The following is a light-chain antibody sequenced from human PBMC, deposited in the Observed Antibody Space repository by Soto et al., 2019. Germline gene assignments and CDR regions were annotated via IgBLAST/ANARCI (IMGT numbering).Light chain of an antibody. J-gene: IGLJ2*01. Sequence: QSALPQPASESGSPGQAITISCTGTSSDVGGYTYVSWYQQHPGKAPKLMIYDVSNRPTGVSNRFSGSKSGNTASLTFSGLQAEDEADYYCSSFTSNSSELCGGGTMLTVL. CDR3: SSFTSNSSEL. V-gene: IGLV2-14*01. CDR1: SSDVGGYTY. CDR2: DVS.